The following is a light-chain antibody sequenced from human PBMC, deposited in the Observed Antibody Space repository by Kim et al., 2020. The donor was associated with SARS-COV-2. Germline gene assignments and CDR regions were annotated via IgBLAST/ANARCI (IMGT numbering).Light chain of an antibody. J-gene: IGLJ2*01. CDR3: NSRDSSGDRYL. Sequence: ALGQGVGRPCRGDSLRVNYASWYQLKPGQAPRLVFYGENYRPSGIPDRFSGSSSGNTASLIITGAQADDEADYYCNSRDSSGDRYLFGGGTQLTV. CDR1: SLRVNY. CDR2: GEN. V-gene: IGLV3-19*01.